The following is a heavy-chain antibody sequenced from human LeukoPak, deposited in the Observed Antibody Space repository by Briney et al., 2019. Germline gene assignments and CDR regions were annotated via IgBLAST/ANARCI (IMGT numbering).Heavy chain of an antibody. J-gene: IGHJ3*02. CDR1: GYTFTGYY. CDR2: INPNSGGT. D-gene: IGHD2-21*02. Sequence: ASVNVSCKASGYTFTGYYMHWVRQAPGQGLEWMGWINPNSGGTNYAPTFQGRVTMTRDTSISTAYMELSRLTSDDTTIYYCATTLHIVVVTWHAFDIWGQGTMVTVSS. V-gene: IGHV1-2*02. CDR3: ATTLHIVVVTWHAFDI.